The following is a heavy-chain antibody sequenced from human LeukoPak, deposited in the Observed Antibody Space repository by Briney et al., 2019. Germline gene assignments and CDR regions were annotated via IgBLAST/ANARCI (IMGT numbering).Heavy chain of an antibody. CDR1: GGTFSSYA. D-gene: IGHD3-16*01. V-gene: IGHV1-69*05. CDR2: IIPIFGTA. J-gene: IGHJ4*02. CDR3: ARDGDMITFGGVVYYFDY. Sequence: SVKVSCKASGGTFSSYAISWLRQAPGQGLEWMGRIIPIFGTANYAQKFQGRVTITTDESTSTAYMELSSLRSEDTAVYYCARDGDMITFGGVVYYFDYWGQGTLVTVSS.